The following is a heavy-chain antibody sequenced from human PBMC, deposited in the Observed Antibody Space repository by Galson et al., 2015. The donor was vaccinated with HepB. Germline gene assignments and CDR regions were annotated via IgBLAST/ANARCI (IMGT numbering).Heavy chain of an antibody. CDR2: ISSSSSYI. J-gene: IGHJ4*02. CDR3: ARDILGYYDSSGYKNGKDY. D-gene: IGHD3-22*01. V-gene: IGHV3-21*01. Sequence: SLRLSCAASGFTFSSYSMNWVRQAPGKGLEWVLSISSSSSYIYYADSVKGRFTISRDNAKNSLYLQMNSLRAEDTAVYYCARDILGYYDSSGYKNGKDYWGQGTLVTVSS. CDR1: GFTFSSYS.